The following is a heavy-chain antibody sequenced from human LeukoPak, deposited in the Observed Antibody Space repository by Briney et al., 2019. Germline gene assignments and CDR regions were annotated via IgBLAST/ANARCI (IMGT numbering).Heavy chain of an antibody. D-gene: IGHD6-19*01. CDR2: INPNSGGT. J-gene: IGHJ6*02. CDR1: GYTFTGYY. Sequence: GASVKVSCKASGYTFTGYYMHRVRQAPGQGLEWMGWINPNSGGTNYAQKFQGRVTMTRDTSISTAYMELSRLRSDDTAVYYCASRLPKDIAVAAYLVRTYYYGMDVWGQGTTVTASS. V-gene: IGHV1-2*02. CDR3: ASRLPKDIAVAAYLVRTYYYGMDV.